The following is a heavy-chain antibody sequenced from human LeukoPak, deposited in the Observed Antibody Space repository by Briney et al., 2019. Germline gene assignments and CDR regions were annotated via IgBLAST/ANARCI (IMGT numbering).Heavy chain of an antibody. J-gene: IGHJ4*02. Sequence: SVKVSCKASGGTFSSYAISWVRQAPGQGLEWMGGIAPMFGTANYAQKFQGRVTITADESTSTAYMELSSLRSEDTAVYYCVRDGSYYDSSGYYYLYWGQGTLVTVSS. CDR1: GGTFSSYA. V-gene: IGHV1-69*13. CDR2: IAPMFGTA. CDR3: VRDGSYYDSSGYYYLY. D-gene: IGHD3-22*01.